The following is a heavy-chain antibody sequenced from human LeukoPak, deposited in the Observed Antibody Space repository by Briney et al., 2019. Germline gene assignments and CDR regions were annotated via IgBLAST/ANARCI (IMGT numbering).Heavy chain of an antibody. J-gene: IGHJ5*02. CDR2: ISWNSGSI. Sequence: GGSLRLSCAASGFTFDDYAMHWVRQAPGNGLEWVSGISWNSGSIGYADSVKGRFTISRDNAKNSLYLQMNSVRAEDTALYYCAKERGNWIDPWGQGTLVTVSS. CDR1: GFTFDDYA. V-gene: IGHV3-9*01. CDR3: AKERGNWIDP.